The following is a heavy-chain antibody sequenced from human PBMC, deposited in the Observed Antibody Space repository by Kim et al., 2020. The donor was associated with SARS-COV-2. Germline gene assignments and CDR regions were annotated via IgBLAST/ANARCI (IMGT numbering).Heavy chain of an antibody. CDR3: ARVLGYCSSTSCYVNRLSGWFDP. V-gene: IGHV7-4-1*02. Sequence: ASVKVSCKASGYTFTSYAMNWVRQAPGQGLEWMGWINTNTGNPTYAQGFTGRFVFSLDTSVSTAYLQISSLKAEDTAVYYCARVLGYCSSTSCYVNRLSGWFDPWGQGTLVTVSS. D-gene: IGHD2-2*01. J-gene: IGHJ5*02. CDR2: INTNTGNP. CDR1: GYTFTSYA.